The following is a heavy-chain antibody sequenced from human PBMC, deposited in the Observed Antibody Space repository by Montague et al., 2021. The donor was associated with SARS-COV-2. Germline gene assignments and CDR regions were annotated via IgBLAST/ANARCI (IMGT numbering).Heavy chain of an antibody. Sequence: SLRLSCAASGFTFSDYYINWIRQAPGKGLEWISYISDTGSTIYYXDSVKGRFAVSRDNTKNSLYLQMNSLRAEDTAVYYCAKALMTYGGNSPVDQWGQGTLVTVSS. D-gene: IGHD4-23*01. CDR2: ISDTGSTI. V-gene: IGHV3-11*01. CDR1: GFTFSDYY. J-gene: IGHJ4*02. CDR3: AKALMTYGGNSPVDQ.